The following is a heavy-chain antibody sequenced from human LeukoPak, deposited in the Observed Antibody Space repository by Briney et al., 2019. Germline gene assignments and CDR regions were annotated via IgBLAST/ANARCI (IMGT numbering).Heavy chain of an antibody. J-gene: IGHJ6*03. CDR2: DSGIGDKP. V-gene: IGHV3-23*01. CDR3: AKDHYGGNPRTNYYYYMDV. D-gene: IGHD4/OR15-4a*01. Sequence: YPGGSLRLSCAASGFTFSNYAMSWVRQAPGKGLEWVSADSGIGDKPYYADSVKGRFTISRDNSKNTLYLQMNSLRAEDTAVYYCAKDHYGGNPRTNYYYYMDVWGKGTTVTVSS. CDR1: GFTFSNYA.